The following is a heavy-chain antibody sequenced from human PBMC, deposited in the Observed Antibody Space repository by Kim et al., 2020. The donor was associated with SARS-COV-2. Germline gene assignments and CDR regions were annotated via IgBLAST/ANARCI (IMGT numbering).Heavy chain of an antibody. V-gene: IGHV1-18*01. Sequence: ASVKVSCKASGYSFWSYAISWVRQAPGQGLEWMGGISPNKGNANYAQKFLGRVTMTADTSTSTAYMELRSLRSDDTAVYYCARDLYYDSLTGLWNDAFYIGRQGTMDTVLS. J-gene: IGHJ3*02. D-gene: IGHD3-9*01. CDR3: ARDLYYDSLTGLWNDAFYI. CDR2: ISPNKGNA. CDR1: GYSFWSYA.